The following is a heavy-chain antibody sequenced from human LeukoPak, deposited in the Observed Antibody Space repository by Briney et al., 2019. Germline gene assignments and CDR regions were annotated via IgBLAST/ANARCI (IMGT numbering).Heavy chain of an antibody. D-gene: IGHD2-21*01. J-gene: IGHJ6*03. Sequence: GGSLRLSCAASGFTFSSYSMNWVRQAPGKGLEWVSSISSSSSYIYYADSVKGRFTISRDNAKNSLYLQMNSLRAEDTAVYYCAGDEIVFVYYMDVWGKGTAVTVSS. CDR1: GFTFSSYS. CDR3: AGDEIVFVYYMDV. CDR2: ISSSSSYI. V-gene: IGHV3-21*01.